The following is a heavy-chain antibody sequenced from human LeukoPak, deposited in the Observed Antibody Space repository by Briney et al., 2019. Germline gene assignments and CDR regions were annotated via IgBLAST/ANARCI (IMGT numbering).Heavy chain of an antibody. J-gene: IGHJ4*02. V-gene: IGHV3-48*01. CDR1: GFTFSSYS. CDR2: ISSSSSTI. CDR3: TRGDGRGRSDGAI. Sequence: GGSLRLSCAASGFTFSSYSMNWVRQAPGKGLEWVSYISSSSSTIYYADSVKGRFTISRDNAKNSLYLQMNSLRVEDTALYYCTRGDGRGRSDGAIWGPGTLVTVSS. D-gene: IGHD5-18*01.